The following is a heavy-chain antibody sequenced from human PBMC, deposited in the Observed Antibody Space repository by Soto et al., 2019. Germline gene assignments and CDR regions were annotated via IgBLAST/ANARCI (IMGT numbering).Heavy chain of an antibody. D-gene: IGHD6-6*01. Sequence: SQTLSLTCTVSGGSISSGGYYWSWIRQHPGKGLEWIGYIYYSGSTYYNPSLKSRVTISVDTSKNQFSLKLSSVTAADTAVYYCARGHPESLAARSFFDYWGQGTLVTVSS. J-gene: IGHJ4*02. V-gene: IGHV4-31*03. CDR2: IYYSGST. CDR1: GGSISSGGYY. CDR3: ARGHPESLAARSFFDY.